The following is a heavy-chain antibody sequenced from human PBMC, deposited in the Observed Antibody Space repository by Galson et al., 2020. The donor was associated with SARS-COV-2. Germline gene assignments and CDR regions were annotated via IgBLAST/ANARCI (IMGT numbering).Heavy chain of an antibody. Sequence: TGGSLRLSCAASGFTSSSYWMHWVRQAPGNGLVWVSRINSDGSRTSYADSVKGRFNISRDNAKNTLYLQMNSLRAEDTAVYYCARDRTAYYDFWSGYYSQHYYYYGMDVWGQGTTVTVSS. D-gene: IGHD3-3*01. V-gene: IGHV3-74*01. CDR3: ARDRTAYYDFWSGYYSQHYYYYGMDV. CDR2: INSDGSRT. CDR1: GFTSSSYW. J-gene: IGHJ6*01.